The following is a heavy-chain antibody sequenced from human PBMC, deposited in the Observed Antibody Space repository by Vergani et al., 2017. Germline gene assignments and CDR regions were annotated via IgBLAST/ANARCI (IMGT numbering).Heavy chain of an antibody. CDR2: NYYSGST. D-gene: IGHD3-9*01. CDR1: GGSISSGGYY. Sequence: QVQLQESGPGLVKPSQTLSLTCTVSGGSISSGGYYWSWIRQHPGKGLEWIGYNYYSGSTYYNPSLKSRVTISVDTSKNQFSLKLSSVTAADTAVYYCARDRCDMLTGYLGRYYYGRDVWGQGTTVTVSS. CDR3: ARDRCDMLTGYLGRYYYGRDV. V-gene: IGHV4-31*03. J-gene: IGHJ6*02.